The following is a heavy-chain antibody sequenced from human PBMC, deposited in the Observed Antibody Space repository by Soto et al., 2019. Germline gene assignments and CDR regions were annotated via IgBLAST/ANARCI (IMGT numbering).Heavy chain of an antibody. CDR1: GGTFSSYA. D-gene: IGHD3-3*01. CDR3: ARDSRSYDFWSGDSDWYFYL. J-gene: IGHJ2*01. CDR2: VIPIFGTA. V-gene: IGHV1-69*01. Sequence: QVQLVQSGAEVKKPGSSVKVSCKASGGTFSSYAISWVRQAPGQGLEWMGGVIPIFGTANYAQKFQGRVTITADESTSTAYMELSSLRAEDTAVYYCARDSRSYDFWSGDSDWYFYLWGRGTLVTVSS.